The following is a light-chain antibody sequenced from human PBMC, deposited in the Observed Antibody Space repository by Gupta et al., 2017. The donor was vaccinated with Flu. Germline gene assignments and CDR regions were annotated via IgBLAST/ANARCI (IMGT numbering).Light chain of an antibody. CDR2: TSN. J-gene: IGLJ2*01. CDR3: AAWDDSLSGLV. Sequence: SLLTQPPSASGTPGQRVTISCSGSSSNIGSNTVNWYQQLPGTAPTLLIYTSNQRPAGVPDRFAGSRSGTSATLAISGLQYDDEADYYCAAWDDSLSGLVFGGGTKLTVL. CDR1: SSNIGSNT. V-gene: IGLV1-44*01.